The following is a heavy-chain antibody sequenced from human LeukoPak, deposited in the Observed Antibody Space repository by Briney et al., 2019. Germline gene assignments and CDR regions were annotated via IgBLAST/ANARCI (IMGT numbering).Heavy chain of an antibody. J-gene: IGHJ4*02. Sequence: TGGSLRLSCAASGFTFSSYAMHWVRQAPGKGLEWVAVISYDGSNKYYADSVKGRFTISRDNSKNTLYLQMNSLRAEDTAVYYCARDYDYVWGSYRLGFIDYWGQGTLVTVSS. CDR3: ARDYDYVWGSYRLGFIDY. CDR1: GFTFSSYA. V-gene: IGHV3-30-3*01. CDR2: ISYDGSNK. D-gene: IGHD3-16*02.